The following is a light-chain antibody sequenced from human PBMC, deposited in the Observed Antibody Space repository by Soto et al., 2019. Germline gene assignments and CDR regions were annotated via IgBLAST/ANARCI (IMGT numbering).Light chain of an antibody. Sequence: QSVLTQPPSASGSPGQSVAISCTGTSSDVGGYNYVSWHQQHPGKAPKLMIYEVNKRPSGVPDRFSGSKSGNTASLTVSGLQAEDEADYYCSSYAGSSHVFGTGTKVTVL. V-gene: IGLV2-8*01. CDR3: SSYAGSSHV. J-gene: IGLJ1*01. CDR2: EVN. CDR1: SSDVGGYNY.